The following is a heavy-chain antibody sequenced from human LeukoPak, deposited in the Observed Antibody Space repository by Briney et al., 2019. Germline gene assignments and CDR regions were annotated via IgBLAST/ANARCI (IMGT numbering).Heavy chain of an antibody. CDR2: IRSDGSNK. CDR1: GFTFSNYG. D-gene: IGHD3-16*01. CDR3: AKDWGGGRDYMDV. V-gene: IGHV3-30*02. Sequence: GGSLRLSCAASGFTFSNYGMHWVRQAPGRGLEWVAFIRSDGSNKYYTDPVKGRFTISRDNSKNTLYLQMNSLGAEDAAVYYCAKDWGGGRDYMDVGGKGPRYTVS. J-gene: IGHJ6*03.